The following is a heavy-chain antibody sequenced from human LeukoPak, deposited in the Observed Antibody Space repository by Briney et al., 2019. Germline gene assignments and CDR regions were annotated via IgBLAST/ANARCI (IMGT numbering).Heavy chain of an antibody. CDR1: RYTLSNDA. Sequence: GASVKVSCKASRYTLSNDAMHWVRQAPGERLEWMGWINTGNGDTKYSQKFQGRVAITRDTSASTSYMELSSLRSEDTAVYYCARDPGSRSYWSNSGMDVWGQGTTVTVSS. CDR3: ARDPGSRSYWSNSGMDV. J-gene: IGHJ6*02. D-gene: IGHD3-10*01. V-gene: IGHV1-3*04. CDR2: INTGNGDT.